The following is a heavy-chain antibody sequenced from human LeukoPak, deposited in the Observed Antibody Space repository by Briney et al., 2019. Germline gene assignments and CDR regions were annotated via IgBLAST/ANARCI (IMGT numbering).Heavy chain of an antibody. CDR2: ISSSSSYI. CDR3: ARGDDYGGNSGTYFDY. V-gene: IGHV3-21*01. Sequence: PGGSLRLSCAASGFTFSSYSMNWVRQAPGKGLEWVSSISSSSSYIYYADSVKGRFTISRDNAKNSLYLQMNSLRAEDTAVYYCARGDDYGGNSGTYFDYWGQGTLVTVS. CDR1: GFTFSSYS. J-gene: IGHJ4*02. D-gene: IGHD4-23*01.